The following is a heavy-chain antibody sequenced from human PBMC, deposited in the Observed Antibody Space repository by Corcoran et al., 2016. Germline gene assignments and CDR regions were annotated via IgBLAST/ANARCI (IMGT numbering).Heavy chain of an antibody. CDR2: INHSGST. CDR1: GGSFSGYY. Sequence: QVQLQQWGAELLKPSETLSLSCAVYGGSFSGYYRSWVRQPPGKGLEWIGEINHSGSTNYNPSLKSRVTISVDTSKNQFSLKLSCVTAADTAVYYCARRRDGYNPGAFDPWGQGTLVTVSS. D-gene: IGHD5-12*01. J-gene: IGHJ5*02. V-gene: IGHV4-34*01. CDR3: ARRRDGYNPGAFDP.